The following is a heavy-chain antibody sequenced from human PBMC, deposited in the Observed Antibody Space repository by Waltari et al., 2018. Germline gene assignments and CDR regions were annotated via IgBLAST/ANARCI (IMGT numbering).Heavy chain of an antibody. D-gene: IGHD6-19*01. CDR3: ATVEVAGPQGLDP. Sequence: EVQLVQSGADVKKSGATVKISCKASGYTFTHYYMHWVPQAPGKGLEWMGRVDPEDDETLDAEKFQGRVTISADTSKDTAYMELSSLRSEDTAVYYCATVEVAGPQGLDPWGQGTLVTVSS. CDR1: GYTFTHYY. V-gene: IGHV1-69-2*01. CDR2: VDPEDDET. J-gene: IGHJ5*02.